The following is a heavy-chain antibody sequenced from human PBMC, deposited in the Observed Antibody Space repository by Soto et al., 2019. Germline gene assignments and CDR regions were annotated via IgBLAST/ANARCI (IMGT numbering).Heavy chain of an antibody. CDR2: VSGTGRTT. Sequence: EVQLLESGGALVQPGGSLRLSCAASGFAFSAYAMNWVRHTPGKGLEWVSSVSGTGRTTYHADSVKGRFTMSRDNSKDTVYLQMSSLRAEDTAIYYCVRAAARGDSWGQGTLVTVSS. J-gene: IGHJ4*02. CDR1: GFAFSAYA. CDR3: VRAAARGDS. D-gene: IGHD6-13*01. V-gene: IGHV3-23*01.